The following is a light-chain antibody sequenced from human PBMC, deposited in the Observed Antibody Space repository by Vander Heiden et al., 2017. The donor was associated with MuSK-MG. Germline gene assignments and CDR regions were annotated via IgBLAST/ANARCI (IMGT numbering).Light chain of an antibody. CDR1: QSISSY. V-gene: IGKV1-39*01. Sequence: EIQMTQSPASLSASVGDRVTITCRASQSISSYFNWYQQKPGKAPKLLLYAASSLQSRVPSRFSGSGSGTDFTLTIMRLQPEAFATYYCQQSDSTLGTFGGGTKVEIK. J-gene: IGKJ4*01. CDR2: AAS. CDR3: QQSDSTLGT.